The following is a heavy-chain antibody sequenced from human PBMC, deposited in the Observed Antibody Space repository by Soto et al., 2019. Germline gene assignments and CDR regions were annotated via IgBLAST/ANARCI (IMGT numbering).Heavy chain of an antibody. CDR2: IIPIFGTA. CDR1: GGTFSSYA. V-gene: IGHV1-69*12. CDR3: ARVYIEYSSSSLKYYYGMDV. J-gene: IGHJ6*02. Sequence: QVQLVQSGAEVKKPGSSVKVSCKASGGTFSSYAISWVRQAPGQGLEWMGGIIPIFGTANYAQKFQGRVTITADESTSTAYMELSSRRSEDTAVYYCARVYIEYSSSSLKYYYGMDVWGQGTTVTVSS. D-gene: IGHD6-6*01.